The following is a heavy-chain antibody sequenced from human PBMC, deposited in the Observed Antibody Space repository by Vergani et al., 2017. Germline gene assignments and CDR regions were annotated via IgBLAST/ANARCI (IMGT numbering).Heavy chain of an antibody. CDR1: GYTFTSYG. V-gene: IGHV1-18*01. CDR2: FSANNGNT. J-gene: IGHJ6*02. CDR3: AGEWRARPHYCYYGMDV. D-gene: IGHD5-12*01. Sequence: QVQLVQSGAEVKKPGASVKVSCKASGYTFTSYGISWVRQAPGQGLEWRGWFSANNGNTNYAQKLQGRVTMTTDTSTSTAYMELRSLRSDDTAVYYSAGEWRARPHYCYYGMDVWGQGTTVTVSS.